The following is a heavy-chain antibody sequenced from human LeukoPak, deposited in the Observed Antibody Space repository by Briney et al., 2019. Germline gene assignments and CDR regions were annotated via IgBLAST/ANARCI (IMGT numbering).Heavy chain of an antibody. J-gene: IGHJ5*02. CDR2: INAGNGNT. CDR1: GYTFTSYA. Sequence: ASVKVSCKASGYTFTSYAMHWVRQAPGQRLEWMGWINAGNGNTKYSQKFQGRVTITRDTSASTAYMELSSLRSEDTAVYYSARDRRIAAAGSFGRFDPWGQGALVTVSS. CDR3: ARDRRIAAAGSFGRFDP. D-gene: IGHD6-13*01. V-gene: IGHV1-3*01.